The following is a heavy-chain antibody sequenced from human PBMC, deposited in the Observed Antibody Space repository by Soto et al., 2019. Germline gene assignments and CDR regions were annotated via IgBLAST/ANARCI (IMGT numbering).Heavy chain of an antibody. V-gene: IGHV4-39*01. CDR2: IYYSGST. J-gene: IGHJ4*02. D-gene: IGHD2-2*01. CDR1: GGSISSSSYY. Sequence: QLQLQESGPGLVKPSETLSLTCTVSGGSISSSSYYWGWIRQPPGKGLEWIGSIYYSGSTYYNPSLKSRVTISVDTSKNQFSLKLSSVTAADTAVYYCARRKVPAAMMGFDYWGQGTLVTVSS. CDR3: ARRKVPAAMMGFDY.